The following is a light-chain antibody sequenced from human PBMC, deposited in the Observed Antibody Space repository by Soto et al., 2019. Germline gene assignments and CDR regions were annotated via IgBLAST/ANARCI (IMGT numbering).Light chain of an antibody. J-gene: IGKJ2*01. V-gene: IGKV3-15*01. CDR3: QQYNKWPPQYT. CDR2: GAS. Sequence: EIVMTQSPVTLSVSPGERATLSCRASQSISSDLVWYQQRPGQAPRLLIYGASTRATDIPTRISGSGSGTDFTLTISSLQSEDFAVYYCQQYNKWPPQYTFGQGTKLEIK. CDR1: QSISSD.